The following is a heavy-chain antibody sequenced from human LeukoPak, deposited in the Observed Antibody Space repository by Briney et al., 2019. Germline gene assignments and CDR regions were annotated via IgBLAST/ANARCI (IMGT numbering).Heavy chain of an antibody. D-gene: IGHD3-10*01. CDR2: ISAYNGNT. CDR3: ARDAVVRGVIHWFDP. CDR1: GYTFTSYG. J-gene: IGHJ5*02. V-gene: IGHV1-18*01. Sequence: ASVKDSCKDSGYTFTSYGISRVRQAPGQGLEWMGWISAYNGNTNYAQKLQGRVTMTTDTSTSTAYMELRSLRSDDTAVYYCARDAVVRGVIHWFDPWGQGTLVTLSS.